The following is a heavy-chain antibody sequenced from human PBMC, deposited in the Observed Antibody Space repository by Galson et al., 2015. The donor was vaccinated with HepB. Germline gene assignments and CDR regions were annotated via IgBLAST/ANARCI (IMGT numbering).Heavy chain of an antibody. CDR3: ARLPHLYYDSSGYSL. CDR2: IIPILGIA. D-gene: IGHD3-22*01. V-gene: IGHV1-69*04. J-gene: IGHJ4*02. Sequence: SVKVSCKASGGTFSSYAISWVRQAPGQGLEWMGRIIPILGIANYAQKFQGRVTITADKSTSTAYMELSSLRSEDTAVYYCARLPHLYYDSSGYSLWGQGTLVTVSS. CDR1: GGTFSSYA.